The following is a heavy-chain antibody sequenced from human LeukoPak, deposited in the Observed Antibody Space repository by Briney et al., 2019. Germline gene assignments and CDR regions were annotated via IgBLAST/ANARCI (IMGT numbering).Heavy chain of an antibody. V-gene: IGHV3-53*01. CDR1: GFTVSSHY. CDR2: IYSGGST. J-gene: IGHJ4*02. Sequence: GGSLRLSCAASGFTVSSHYMSWVRQAPGKGLEWVSLIYSGGSTYYADSVKGRFTISRDNSKNTLYLQMNSLRAEDTAVYYCARVSQAADAVDYWGQGTLGTVSS. CDR3: ARVSQAADAVDY. D-gene: IGHD6-13*01.